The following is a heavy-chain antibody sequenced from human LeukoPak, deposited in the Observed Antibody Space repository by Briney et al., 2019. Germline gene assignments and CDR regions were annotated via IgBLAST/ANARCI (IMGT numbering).Heavy chain of an antibody. CDR1: GFTFDDYA. J-gene: IGHJ4*02. Sequence: GGSLRLSCAASGFTFDDYAMHWVRQAPGKGLEWVSGISWNSGSIVYADSVKGRFTISRDNAKNSLYLQMNSLRAEDTALYYCAKSQNPRLRFLEWLLDYWGQGTLVTVSS. CDR2: ISWNSGSI. CDR3: AKSQNPRLRFLEWLLDY. V-gene: IGHV3-9*01. D-gene: IGHD3-3*01.